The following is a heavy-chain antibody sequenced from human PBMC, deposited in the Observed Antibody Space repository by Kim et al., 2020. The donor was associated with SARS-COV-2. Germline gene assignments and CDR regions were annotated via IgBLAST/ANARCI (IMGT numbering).Heavy chain of an antibody. CDR2: IDPSDSYT. Sequence: GESLKISCKGSGYSFTSYWISWVRQMPGKGLEWMGRIDPSDSYTNYSPSFQGHVTISADKSISTAYLQWSSLKASDTAMYYCARGANSGYDWDWNYDSSRRGDYWGQGTLVTVSS. V-gene: IGHV5-10-1*01. J-gene: IGHJ4*02. CDR1: GYSFTSYW. D-gene: IGHD5-12*01. CDR3: ARGANSGYDWDWNYDSSRRGDY.